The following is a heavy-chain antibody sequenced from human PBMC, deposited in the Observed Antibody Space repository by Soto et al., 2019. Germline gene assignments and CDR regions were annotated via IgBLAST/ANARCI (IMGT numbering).Heavy chain of an antibody. CDR2: ISGSGSTI. D-gene: IGHD3-22*01. CDR3: AKVFYYYDSSGYYEFDY. Sequence: GGSLRLSCAASAFTFSSYAVSWVRQAHGKGPEWISSISGSGSTIYYADSVKGRFTISRDNSKNTLYQQMSSLRAEDTAGYYCAKVFYYYDSSGYYEFDYWGQGTLVTVSS. CDR1: AFTFSSYA. V-gene: IGHV3-23*01. J-gene: IGHJ4*02.